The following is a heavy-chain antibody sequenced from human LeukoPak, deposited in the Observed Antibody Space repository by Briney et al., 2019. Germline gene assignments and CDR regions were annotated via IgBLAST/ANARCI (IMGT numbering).Heavy chain of an antibody. Sequence: GGSLRLSCAASGFTFSSYAMSWVRQAPGKGLEWVSAISGSGGSTYYADSVKGRFTISRDNSKNTLYLQMNSLRVEDTAVYYCAKALGITIFGVVSYYFDYWGQGTLVTVSS. D-gene: IGHD3-3*01. CDR1: GFTFSSYA. CDR3: AKALGITIFGVVSYYFDY. J-gene: IGHJ4*02. V-gene: IGHV3-23*01. CDR2: ISGSGGST.